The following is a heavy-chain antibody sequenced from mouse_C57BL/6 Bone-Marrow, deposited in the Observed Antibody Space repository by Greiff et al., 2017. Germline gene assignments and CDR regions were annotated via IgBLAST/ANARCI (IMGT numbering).Heavy chain of an antibody. J-gene: IGHJ3*01. CDR3: TTCKYDGSPAWFAY. V-gene: IGHV14-4*01. D-gene: IGHD1-1*01. CDR1: GFNIKDDY. Sequence: VQLQQSGAELVRPGASVKLSCTASGFNIKDDYMHWVKQRPEQGLEWIGWIDPENGDTEYDSKFQGKATITADPSSNQAYLQLSSLTSEDTAVYYCTTCKYDGSPAWFAYWGQGTLVTVSA. CDR2: IDPENGDT.